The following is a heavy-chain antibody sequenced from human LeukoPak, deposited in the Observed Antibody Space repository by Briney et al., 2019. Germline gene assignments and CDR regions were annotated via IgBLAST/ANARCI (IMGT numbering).Heavy chain of an antibody. V-gene: IGHV1-69*05. CDR2: IIPIFGTA. D-gene: IGHD2-2*01. CDR1: GGTFSSYA. J-gene: IGHJ6*03. CDR3: ARAQGGPAPYYYYYYYMDV. Sequence: ASVKVSCKASGGTFSSYAISWVRQAPGQGLEWMGGIIPIFGTANYAQKFQGRVTITTDESTSTAYMELSSLRSEDTAVYYCARAQGGPAPYYYYYYYMDVWGKGTTVTVSS.